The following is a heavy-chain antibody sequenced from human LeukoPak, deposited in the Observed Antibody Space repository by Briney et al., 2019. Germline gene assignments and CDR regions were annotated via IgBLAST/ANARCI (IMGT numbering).Heavy chain of an antibody. CDR3: AKARGSGARIPYYYYYGMDV. D-gene: IGHD5-12*01. CDR2: ISGSGGST. CDR1: GFTFSSYA. Sequence: PGGSLRLSCEASGFTFSSYAMSWVRQAPGKGLEWVSAISGSGGSTYYADSVKGRFTISRDNSKNTLYLQMNSLRAEDTAVYYCAKARGSGARIPYYYYYGMDVWGQGTTVTVSS. V-gene: IGHV3-23*01. J-gene: IGHJ6*02.